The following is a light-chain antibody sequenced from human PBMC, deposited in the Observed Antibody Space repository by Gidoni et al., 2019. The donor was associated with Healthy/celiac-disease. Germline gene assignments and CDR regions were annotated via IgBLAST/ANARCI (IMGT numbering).Light chain of an antibody. J-gene: IGKJ2*04. V-gene: IGKV3-20*01. CDR3: QQYGSSGS. CDR1: QSVSSSY. Sequence: VSTPAPGTLSLSPGERATLSCRASQSVSSSYLAWYQQKPGQAPRLLIYGASSRATGIPDRFSGSGSGTDFTLTISRLEPEDFAVYYCQQYGSSGSFGQGTKLEIK. CDR2: GAS.